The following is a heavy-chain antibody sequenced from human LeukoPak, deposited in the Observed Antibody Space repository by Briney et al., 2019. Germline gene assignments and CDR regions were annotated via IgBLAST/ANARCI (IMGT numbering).Heavy chain of an antibody. Sequence: PSETLSLTCTVSGGSISNFYWSWIRQPAGKGLEWIGRIYSSGRTNYNSSLKSRVAMSIDTSNNQFSLKLSSVTAADTAVYYCARDLPSYYFDSGNTFDPWGQGTLVTVSS. V-gene: IGHV4-4*07. J-gene: IGHJ5*02. CDR3: ARDLPSYYFDSGNTFDP. CDR2: IYSSGRT. D-gene: IGHD3-10*01. CDR1: GGSISNFY.